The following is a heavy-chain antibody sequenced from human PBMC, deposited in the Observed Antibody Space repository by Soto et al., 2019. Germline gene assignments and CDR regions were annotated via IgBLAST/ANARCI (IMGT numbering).Heavy chain of an antibody. CDR2: ISPYKGDT. J-gene: IGHJ4*02. CDR1: NYDFRDYG. CDR3: ARDLPHYDPTYSLVVARFDN. V-gene: IGHV1-18*01. Sequence: QVQLVQSGPDMKEPGASVKVSCKAYNYDFRDYGFSWVRQAPGQGLEWMGWISPYKGDTNYAQKFQGRVTLTKDPSPNTAYMELRSLRSDDTSMYYWARDLPHYDPTYSLVVARFDNGGQGTLGTVSS. D-gene: IGHD2-21*01.